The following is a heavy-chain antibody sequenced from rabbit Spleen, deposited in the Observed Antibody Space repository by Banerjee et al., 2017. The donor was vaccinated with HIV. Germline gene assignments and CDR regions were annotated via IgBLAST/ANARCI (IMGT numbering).Heavy chain of an antibody. Sequence: QEQLEESGGDLVKPEGSLTLTCTASGFTLSSYWICWVRQAPGKGLEWIGCIYTGSSGSTYYASWAKGRFTISKTSSTTVTLQLTSLTDADTATYFCARRIYNTYGMDLWGPGTLVTVS. D-gene: IGHD1-1*01. J-gene: IGHJ6*01. CDR2: IYTGSSGST. V-gene: IGHV1S45*01. CDR3: ARRIYNTYGMDL. CDR1: GFTLSSYW.